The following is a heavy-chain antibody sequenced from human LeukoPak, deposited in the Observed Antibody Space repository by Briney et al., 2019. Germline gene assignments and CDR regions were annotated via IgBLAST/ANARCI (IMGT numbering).Heavy chain of an antibody. CDR2: IIPIFGTA. J-gene: IGHJ6*03. V-gene: IGHV1-69*05. Sequence: SVKVSCKTSGGTFSSYAISWVRQAPGQGLEWMGGIIPIFGTANYAQKFQGRVTITTDGSTSTAYMELSSLRSEDTAVYYCARDRDGYNVPPNYYYYYMDVWGKGTTVTVSS. D-gene: IGHD5-24*01. CDR1: GGTFSSYA. CDR3: ARDRDGYNVPPNYYYYYMDV.